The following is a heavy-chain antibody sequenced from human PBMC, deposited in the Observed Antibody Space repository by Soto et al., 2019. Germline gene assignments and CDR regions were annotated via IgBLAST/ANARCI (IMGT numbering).Heavy chain of an antibody. V-gene: IGHV1-2*02. CDR1: GYTFTGYY. Sequence: ASVKVSCKASGYTFTGYYMHWVRQAPGQGLEWMGWINPNSGGTNYAQKFQGRATMTRDTSISTAYMELSRLRSDDTAVYYCALYSSSSEGFDYWGQGTLVTVSS. CDR3: ALYSSSSEGFDY. CDR2: INPNSGGT. J-gene: IGHJ4*02. D-gene: IGHD6-6*01.